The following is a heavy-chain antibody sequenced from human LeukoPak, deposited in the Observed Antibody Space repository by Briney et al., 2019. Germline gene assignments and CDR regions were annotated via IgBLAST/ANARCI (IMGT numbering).Heavy chain of an antibody. CDR1: GYSFTSFA. CDR2: ISANNFNT. CDR3: ARGQYYFDS. J-gene: IGHJ4*02. Sequence: ASVKVSCKASGYSFTSFAISWVRQAPGQGLEWMGWISANNFNTNYAERLQGRVTMTIDTSTRTAYMELRSLTSDDTAVYYCARGQYYFDSWGQGTLVSVSS. V-gene: IGHV1-18*01. D-gene: IGHD4-11*01.